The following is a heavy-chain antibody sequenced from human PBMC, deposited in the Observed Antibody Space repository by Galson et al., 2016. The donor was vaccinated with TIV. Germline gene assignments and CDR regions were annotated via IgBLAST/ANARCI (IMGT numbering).Heavy chain of an antibody. CDR2: INPNSGGT. J-gene: IGHJ3*02. CDR3: AKIGQEHDAFDI. D-gene: IGHD1/OR15-1a*01. Sequence: SVKVSCKASGYTFTEYYIHWVRQAPGQGLEWMGWINPNSGGTMYAQKFQGWVTMTRDTSITTAYRELSRLKSDDTAVYYCAKIGQEHDAFDIWGQGTMVTVFS. V-gene: IGHV1-2*04. CDR1: GYTFTEYY.